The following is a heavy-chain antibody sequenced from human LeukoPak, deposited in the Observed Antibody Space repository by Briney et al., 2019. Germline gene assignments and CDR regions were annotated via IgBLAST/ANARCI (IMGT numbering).Heavy chain of an antibody. Sequence: PGGSLRLSCAASGFTFSSYAMSWVRQAPGKGLEWVSAISGSGGSTYYADSVKGRFTISRDNSKNTLYLQMNSLRAEDTAVYYCAKDAYYYDSSGYYRAFDIWGQETMVTVSS. J-gene: IGHJ3*02. CDR3: AKDAYYYDSSGYYRAFDI. CDR1: GFTFSSYA. CDR2: ISGSGGST. V-gene: IGHV3-23*01. D-gene: IGHD3-22*01.